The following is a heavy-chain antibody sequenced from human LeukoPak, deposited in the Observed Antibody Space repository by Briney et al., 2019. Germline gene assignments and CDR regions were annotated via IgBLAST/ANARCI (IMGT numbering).Heavy chain of an antibody. CDR2: ISGSGGIT. V-gene: IGHV3-23*01. D-gene: IGHD6-13*01. Sequence: PGGSLRLSCVASGSTFSSYAVTWVRQAPGKGLEWASAISGSGGITYYADSVKGRFTISRDNSKNTLYLQMNSLRAEDTAVYSCAKTKGYPYYFDYWGQGILVTVSS. CDR3: AKTKGYPYYFDY. J-gene: IGHJ4*02. CDR1: GSTFSSYA.